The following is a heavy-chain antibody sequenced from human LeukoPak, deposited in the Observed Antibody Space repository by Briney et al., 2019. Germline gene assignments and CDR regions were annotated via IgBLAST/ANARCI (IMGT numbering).Heavy chain of an antibody. V-gene: IGHV3-23*01. D-gene: IGHD1-26*01. CDR3: AKAILGATTIDY. J-gene: IGHJ4*02. CDR1: GFTFSSYA. CDR2: ISGSGGST. Sequence: PGGSLRLSCAASGFTFSSYAMSWVRQAPGKGLEWVSAISGSGGSTYYADSVKGRFTISRDNAKNSLYLQMNSLRAEDTALYYCAKAILGATTIDYWGQGTLVTVSS.